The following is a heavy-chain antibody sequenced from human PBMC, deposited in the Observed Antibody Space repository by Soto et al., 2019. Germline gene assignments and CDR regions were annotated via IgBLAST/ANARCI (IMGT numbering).Heavy chain of an antibody. CDR3: VTLCGGSCYFGVDV. CDR1: GFTFSLYT. J-gene: IGHJ6*02. V-gene: IGHV3-21*06. D-gene: IGHD2-15*01. Sequence: EVQLMESGGGLVQPGGSLRLSCAASGFTFSLYTMTWVRQAPGKGLEWVSSISSATSDVYYADSVKGRFTISRDNAKNSVYLQMNSLRAEDTGLYYCVTLCGGSCYFGVDVWGQGTTVTVSS. CDR2: ISSATSDV.